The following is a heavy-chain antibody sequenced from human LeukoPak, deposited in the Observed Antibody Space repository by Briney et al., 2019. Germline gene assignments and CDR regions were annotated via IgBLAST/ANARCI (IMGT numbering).Heavy chain of an antibody. J-gene: IGHJ4*02. CDR2: ISAYNGNT. CDR3: VRDRAYGDYGLFPLDY. CDR1: GYTFTSYG. V-gene: IGHV1-18*01. D-gene: IGHD4-17*01. Sequence: ASVKVSCKXSGYTFTSYGISWVRQSPGQGLEWMGWISAYNGNTNYAQKLQGRVTMTTDTSTSTAYMELRSLRPDDTAVYYCVRDRAYGDYGLFPLDYWGQGTLVTVSS.